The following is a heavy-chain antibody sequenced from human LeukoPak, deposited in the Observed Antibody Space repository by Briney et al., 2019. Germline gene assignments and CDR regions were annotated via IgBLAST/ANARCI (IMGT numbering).Heavy chain of an antibody. CDR3: ARTELGTDAFDI. Sequence: GGSLRLSCAASGFTFSSYSMNWVRQAPGKGLEWVSYISSSGSTIYYADFVKGRFTISRDNAKNSLYLQMNSLRAEDTAVYYCARTELGTDAFDIWGQGAMVTVSS. CDR1: GFTFSSYS. D-gene: IGHD7-27*01. CDR2: ISSSGSTI. J-gene: IGHJ3*02. V-gene: IGHV3-48*04.